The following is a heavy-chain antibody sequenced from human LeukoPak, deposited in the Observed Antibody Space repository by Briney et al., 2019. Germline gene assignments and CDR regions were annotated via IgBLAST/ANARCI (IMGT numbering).Heavy chain of an antibody. CDR2: IYYSGST. CDR1: GGSISSYY. D-gene: IGHD3-22*01. V-gene: IGHV4-59*08. J-gene: IGHJ4*02. Sequence: PSETLSLTCTVSGGSISSYYWSWIRQPPGKGLEWIGYIYYSGSTNYNPSLKSRVTISVDTSKNQLSLKLSSVTAADTAVYYCARHVVGYYDSSGYYYGFWDYWGQGTLVTVSS. CDR3: ARHVVGYYDSSGYYYGFWDY.